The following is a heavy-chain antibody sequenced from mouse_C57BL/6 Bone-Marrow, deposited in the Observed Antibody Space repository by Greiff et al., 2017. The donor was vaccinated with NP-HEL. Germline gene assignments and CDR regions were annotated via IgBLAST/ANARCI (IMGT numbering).Heavy chain of an antibody. Sequence: VQLQQSGPELVKPGASVKISCKASGYAFSSSWMNWVKQRPGKGLEWIGRIYPGDGDTNYNGKFKGKATLTADKSSSTAYMQLSSLTSEDSAVYFCARGGPAMDYWGQGTSVTVSS. CDR1: GYAFSSSW. CDR2: IYPGDGDT. CDR3: ARGGPAMDY. V-gene: IGHV1-82*01. J-gene: IGHJ4*01.